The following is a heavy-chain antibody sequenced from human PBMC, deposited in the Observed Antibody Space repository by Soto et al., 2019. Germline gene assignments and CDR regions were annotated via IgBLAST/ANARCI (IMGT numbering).Heavy chain of an antibody. V-gene: IGHV4-38-2*01. CDR2: IYHSGIT. CDR1: GYSISSGYY. Sequence: PSETLSLTCAVSGYSISSGYYWRWIRQPPGKGLEWIGSIYHSGITYYNPSLKSRVTISVDTSKNQFSLKLSSVTAADTAVYYCASVPIGYLNWFDPWGQGTLVTVS. CDR3: ASVPIGYLNWFDP. D-gene: IGHD2-2*03. J-gene: IGHJ5*02.